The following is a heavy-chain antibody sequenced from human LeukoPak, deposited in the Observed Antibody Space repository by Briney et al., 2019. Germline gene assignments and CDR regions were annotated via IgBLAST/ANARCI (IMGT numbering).Heavy chain of an antibody. CDR3: ARGTYDILTGYTKYYFDY. V-gene: IGHV4-61*02. D-gene: IGHD3-9*01. Sequence: SQTLSLTCTVSGGSISSGSYYWSWIRQPAGKGLEWIGRIYTSGSTNYNPSLKSRVTISVDTSKNQFSLKLSSVTAADTAVYYCARGTYDILTGYTKYYFDYWGQGTLVTVSS. J-gene: IGHJ4*02. CDR1: GGSISSGSYY. CDR2: IYTSGST.